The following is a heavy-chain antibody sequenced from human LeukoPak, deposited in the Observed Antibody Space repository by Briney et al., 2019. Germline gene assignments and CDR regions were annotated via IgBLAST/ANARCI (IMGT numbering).Heavy chain of an antibody. CDR2: IYSGGDT. J-gene: IGHJ3*02. CDR1: GFTVSSNY. V-gene: IGHV3-66*04. D-gene: IGHD4-17*01. Sequence: PGGSLRLSCAASGFTVSSNYMIWVRRAPGKGLEWVSVIYSGGDTYYADSVKGRFTISRDNSKNTVYLQVNSLRAEDTAVYYCARRSTVTRDVDIWGQGTMVTVSS. CDR3: ARRSTVTRDVDI.